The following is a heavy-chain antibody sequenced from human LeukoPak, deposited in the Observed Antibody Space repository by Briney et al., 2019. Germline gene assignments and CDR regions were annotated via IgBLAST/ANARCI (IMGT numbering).Heavy chain of an antibody. CDR2: IIPIFGTA. Sequence: ASVKLSCKAYAGTFSSYAISWVRQAPGHGLEWMGGIIPIFGTANYAQKFQGRVTITTDESASTAYMELSSLRSEDTAVYYGASPGGRMALDAFDSWGQGTMVTVSS. D-gene: IGHD2-8*01. CDR3: ASPGGRMALDAFDS. V-gene: IGHV1-69*05. J-gene: IGHJ3*02. CDR1: AGTFSSYA.